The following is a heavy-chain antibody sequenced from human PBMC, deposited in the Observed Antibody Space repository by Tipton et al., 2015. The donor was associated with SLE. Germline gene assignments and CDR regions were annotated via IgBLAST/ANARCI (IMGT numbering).Heavy chain of an antibody. V-gene: IGHV4-34*01. D-gene: IGHD3-3*01. CDR2: IYYSGSP. J-gene: IGHJ4*02. CDR1: GGSFVGYY. Sequence: TLSLTCAVSGGSFVGYYWNWIRQPPGKGLEWIGNIYYSGSPYYNPSLKSRVTMSVNTSKNQFSLRLSSVTAADTAMFYCASGTLEWSHEPDYWGQGTLVTVSS. CDR3: ASGTLEWSHEPDY.